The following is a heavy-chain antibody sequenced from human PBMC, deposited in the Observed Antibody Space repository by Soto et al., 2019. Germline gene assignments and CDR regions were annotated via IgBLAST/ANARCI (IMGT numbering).Heavy chain of an antibody. J-gene: IGHJ6*02. D-gene: IGHD5-12*01. CDR3: AREVGYSGYDAYYYYGMDV. Sequence: ASVKVSCKASGYTFTSYGISCVRQAPGQVLEWMGWISAYNGNTNYAQKLQGRVTMTTDTSTSTAYMELRSLRSDDTAVYYCAREVGYSGYDAYYYYGMDVWGQGTTVTVSS. CDR2: ISAYNGNT. V-gene: IGHV1-18*01. CDR1: GYTFTSYG.